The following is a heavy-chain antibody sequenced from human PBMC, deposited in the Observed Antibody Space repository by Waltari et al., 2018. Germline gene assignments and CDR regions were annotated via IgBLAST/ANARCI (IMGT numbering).Heavy chain of an antibody. CDR2: IYWNDDT. D-gene: IGHD3-10*01. J-gene: IGHJ5*02. V-gene: IGHV2-5*01. CDR3: AHRGYDGSGSYYPCGWCDP. Sequence: QITLKESGPTLVKPTQTLTLTCTFSGFSLSTSGVGVGWIRQPPGKALEWLALIYWNDDTSDSPSLKNRLTITKHPSKIQVVLTMTNLDPVDTATDYCAHRGYDGSGSYYPCGWCDPWGQGTLVTVSS. CDR1: GFSLSTSGVG.